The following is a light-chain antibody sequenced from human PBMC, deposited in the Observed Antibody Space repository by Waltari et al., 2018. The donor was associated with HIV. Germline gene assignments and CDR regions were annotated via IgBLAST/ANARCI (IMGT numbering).Light chain of an antibody. Sequence: DIQMTQSPSSLSASVGDRVTITCRASQSVSNSLNWYQQKPGKAPKLLIYAASSLKNEVPSRFSGSGSGTDFTLTVNSLQPEDFATYYCQQTYRTPQTFGQGTRLENK. V-gene: IGKV1-39*01. CDR3: QQTYRTPQT. CDR2: AAS. CDR1: QSVSNS. J-gene: IGKJ5*01.